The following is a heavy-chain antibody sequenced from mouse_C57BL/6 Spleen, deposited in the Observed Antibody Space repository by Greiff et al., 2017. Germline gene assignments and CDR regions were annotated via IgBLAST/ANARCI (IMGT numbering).Heavy chain of an antibody. D-gene: IGHD1-1*01. V-gene: IGHV1-39*01. J-gene: IGHJ2*01. CDR3: ARSVNYYGSSFDY. Sequence: VHVKQSGPELVKPGASVKISCKASGYSFTDYNMNLVKQSNGKSLEWIGVIHPNYGTTSYNQKFKGKATLTVDQSSLTAYMQLNSLTSDDSAVYYCARSVNYYGSSFDYWGQGTTRTVSS. CDR1: GYSFTDYN. CDR2: IHPNYGTT.